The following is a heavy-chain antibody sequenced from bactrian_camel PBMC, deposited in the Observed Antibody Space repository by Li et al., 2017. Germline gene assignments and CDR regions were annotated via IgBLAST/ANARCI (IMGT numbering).Heavy chain of an antibody. CDR3: ASIDLRLAGSYCRFDAERFWN. Sequence: VQLVESGGGPVQAGGSLTLSCAASGYIASINCMGWFRQAPGKEREGVAAIDSDGTTTYVDSVKGRFTISQDNDKNTVSLLMTSLEPEDTAMYYCASIDLRLAGSYCRFDAERFWNWGQGTQVTVS. CDR1: GYIASINC. CDR2: IDSDGTT. D-gene: IGHD1*01. V-gene: IGHV3S53*01. J-gene: IGHJ4*01.